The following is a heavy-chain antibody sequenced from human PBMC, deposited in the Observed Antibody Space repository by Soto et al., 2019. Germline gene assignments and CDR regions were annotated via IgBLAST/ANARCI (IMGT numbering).Heavy chain of an antibody. J-gene: IGHJ4*02. CDR3: AITYCRDNSCPRDFDF. CDR2: FIPILDMA. CDR1: GGTFNTYT. Sequence: QVQVVQSGAEVKKPESSVKVSCKPSGGTFNTYTVNWVRLAPGHGLEWMGRFIPILDMANYAQKFQDRVTITADISTFTAYMELNSLTSDDTAVYYCAITYCRDNSCPRDFDFWGSGTRVTGSS. V-gene: IGHV1-69*02. D-gene: IGHD2-21*01.